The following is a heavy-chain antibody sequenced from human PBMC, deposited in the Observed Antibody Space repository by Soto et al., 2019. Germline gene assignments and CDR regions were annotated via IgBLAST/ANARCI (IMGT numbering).Heavy chain of an antibody. D-gene: IGHD5-18*01. V-gene: IGHV3-30*03. Sequence: GGSLRLSCAASGFTFSGYGMHWVRQAPGKGLEWVAVISNDGSNKYYVDSVKGRFTISRDNSKNTLYLQMNSLRAEDTAVYYCTRDTGPNGYNYYYFGMDVWGQGTTVTVSS. CDR3: TRDTGPNGYNYYYFGMDV. CDR1: GFTFSGYG. J-gene: IGHJ6*02. CDR2: ISNDGSNK.